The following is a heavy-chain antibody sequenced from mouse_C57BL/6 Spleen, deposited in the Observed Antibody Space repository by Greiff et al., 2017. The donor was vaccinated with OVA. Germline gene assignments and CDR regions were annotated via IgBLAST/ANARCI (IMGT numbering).Heavy chain of an antibody. J-gene: IGHJ4*01. CDR1: GYAFSSYW. CDR3: ARRGSGSLYAMDY. V-gene: IGHV1-80*01. Sequence: VQLQQSGAELVKPGASVKISCKASGYAFSSYWMNWVKQRPGKGLEWIGQIYPGDGDTNYNGKFKGKATLTADKSSSTAYMQLSSLTSEDSAVYFCARRGSGSLYAMDYWGQGTSVTVSS. D-gene: IGHD1-1*01. CDR2: IYPGDGDT.